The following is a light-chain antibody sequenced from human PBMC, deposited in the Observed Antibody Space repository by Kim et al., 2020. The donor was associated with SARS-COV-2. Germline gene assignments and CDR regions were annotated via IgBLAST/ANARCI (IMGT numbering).Light chain of an antibody. J-gene: IGKJ1*01. V-gene: IGKV1-5*03. CDR3: QQYSSYST. CDR1: QSISDW. CDR2: KAS. Sequence: DIQRTQSPSTLSASVGDRVTITCRASQSISDWLAWYQQKPGKAPNLLIYKASTLKTGVPSRFSGSASGTEFTLTISSLQPDDFATYYCQQYSSYSTFGQGTKVDIK.